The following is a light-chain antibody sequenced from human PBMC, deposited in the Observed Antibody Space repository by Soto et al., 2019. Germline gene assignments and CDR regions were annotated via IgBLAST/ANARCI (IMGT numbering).Light chain of an antibody. CDR2: EVS. V-gene: IGLV2-8*01. Sequence: QSALTQPPSASGSPGQSVTISCTGTSSDVGGYNYVYWYQQHPGKAPKLMIYEVSKRPSGVPVRFSGSKSGNTASLTVSGLQAEDEADYYCSAYAGSNNFVVFGGGTKLTVL. CDR3: SAYAGSNNFVV. J-gene: IGLJ2*01. CDR1: SSDVGGYNY.